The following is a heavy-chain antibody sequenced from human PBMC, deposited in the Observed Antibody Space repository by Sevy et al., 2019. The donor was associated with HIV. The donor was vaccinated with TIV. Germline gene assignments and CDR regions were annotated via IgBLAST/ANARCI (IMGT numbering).Heavy chain of an antibody. CDR1: GLTLSYAW. Sequence: LGGSLRLSCAASGLTLSYAWMNWVRQAPGKGLEWVGHIKSESDGGTTDFATPVKGRFIISRDDSKNTLYLQMNSLKTGDTALYYCTARNFDFWGRGTLVTVSS. V-gene: IGHV3-15*07. CDR3: TARNFDF. CDR2: IKSESDGGTT. J-gene: IGHJ4*02.